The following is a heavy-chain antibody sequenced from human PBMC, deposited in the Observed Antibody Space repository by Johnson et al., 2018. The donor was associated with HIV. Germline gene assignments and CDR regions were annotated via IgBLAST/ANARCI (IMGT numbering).Heavy chain of an antibody. Sequence: VQLVESGGGVVQPGGSLRLSCAASGFTVSSNYMSWVRQAPGKGLEWVSVINSGGGTYYADSVTGRFTISRDNSKNTLYLHMNSLRAEDTAVYYCARVITEGGTRWAFDIWGQGTIVTVSS. V-gene: IGHV3-66*01. J-gene: IGHJ3*02. D-gene: IGHD6-13*01. CDR3: ARVITEGGTRWAFDI. CDR2: INSGGGT. CDR1: GFTVSSNY.